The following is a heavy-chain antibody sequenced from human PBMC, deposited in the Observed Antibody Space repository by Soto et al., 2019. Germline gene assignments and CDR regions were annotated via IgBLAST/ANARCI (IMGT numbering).Heavy chain of an antibody. CDR3: AKVFRYYGDYAGGYFQH. D-gene: IGHD4-17*01. V-gene: IGHV3-23*01. Sequence: GGSLRLSCAASGFTFSSYAMSWVRQAPGKGLEWVSVISDNGGSTYYADSVKGRFTISRDNSKNTLYLQMNSLRAEDTAVYYCAKVFRYYGDYAGGYFQHWGQGTLVTVSS. CDR2: ISDNGGST. J-gene: IGHJ1*01. CDR1: GFTFSSYA.